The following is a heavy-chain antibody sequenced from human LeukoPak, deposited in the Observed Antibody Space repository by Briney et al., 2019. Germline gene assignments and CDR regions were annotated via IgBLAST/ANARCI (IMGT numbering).Heavy chain of an antibody. CDR1: GGSISSSSYY. CDR3: AKGPYCSPTSCYVVGAFDI. V-gene: IGHV4-39*07. Sequence: SETLSLTCTVSGGSISSSSYYWGWIRQPPGKGLEWIGSIYYSGSTYYNPSLKSRVTISVDTSKNQFSLKLSSVTAADTAVYYCAKGPYCSPTSCYVVGAFDIWGQGTMVTVSS. D-gene: IGHD2-2*01. J-gene: IGHJ3*02. CDR2: IYYSGST.